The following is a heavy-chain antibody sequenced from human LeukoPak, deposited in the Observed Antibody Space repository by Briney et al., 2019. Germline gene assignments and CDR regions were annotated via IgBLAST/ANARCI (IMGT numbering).Heavy chain of an antibody. CDR2: IGGSGDST. CDR3: ARDPMTYYYDSSGYNFFDY. D-gene: IGHD3-22*01. J-gene: IGHJ4*02. V-gene: IGHV3-23*01. CDR1: GFTFRIYA. Sequence: PGGSLRLSCAASGFTFRIYAMSWVRQAPGKGPEWVSAIGGSGDSTYYADSVRGRFTISRDNSKSTLYLQMNSLRAEDTAVYYCARDPMTYYYDSSGYNFFDYWGQGTLVTVSS.